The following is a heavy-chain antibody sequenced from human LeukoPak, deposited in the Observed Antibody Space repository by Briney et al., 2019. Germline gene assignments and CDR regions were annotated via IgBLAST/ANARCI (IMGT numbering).Heavy chain of an antibody. CDR2: IYYSGST. CDR3: ARVRVGAHWFDP. Sequence: SETLSLTCTVSGGSISSGDYYWSWIRQPPGKGLEWIGYIYYSGSTYYNPSLKSRVTISVDTSKDQFSLKLSSVTAADTAVYYCARVRVGAHWFDPWAQGTLVTVSS. D-gene: IGHD1-26*01. CDR1: GGSISSGDYY. J-gene: IGHJ5*02. V-gene: IGHV4-30-4*08.